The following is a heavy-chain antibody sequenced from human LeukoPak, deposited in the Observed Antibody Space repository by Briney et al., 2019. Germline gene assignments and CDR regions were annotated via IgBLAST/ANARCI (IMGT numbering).Heavy chain of an antibody. D-gene: IGHD1-26*01. CDR3: ARPWEITMSERSYNWFDS. Sequence: ASLKVSCKASGYTFTAYYIHWVRQAPGQGLEWVGRINPNSGGTNYAQKFQGRVTMTRDTSISTAYMELSRLRSDDTAVYYCARPWEITMSERSYNWFDSWGQGTLVTVSS. CDR2: INPNSGGT. V-gene: IGHV1-2*02. J-gene: IGHJ5*01. CDR1: GYTFTAYY.